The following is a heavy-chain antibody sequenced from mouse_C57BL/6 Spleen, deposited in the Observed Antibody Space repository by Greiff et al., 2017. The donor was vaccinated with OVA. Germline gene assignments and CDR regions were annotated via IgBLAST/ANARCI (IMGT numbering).Heavy chain of an antibody. CDR2: IFPGSGST. CDR1: GYTFTGYW. D-gene: IGHD1-1*01. Sequence: QVQLQQSGAELVKPGASVKLSCKASGYTFTGYWIEWVKQRPGHGLEWIGEIFPGSGSTNYNETFKGKAPFTADTTANTAYRQRSSLTTEDSAIDCWARSNEYGSRDRDVWGKGTTVTVSS. V-gene: IGHV1-9*01. CDR3: ARSNEYGSRDRDV. J-gene: IGHJ1*03.